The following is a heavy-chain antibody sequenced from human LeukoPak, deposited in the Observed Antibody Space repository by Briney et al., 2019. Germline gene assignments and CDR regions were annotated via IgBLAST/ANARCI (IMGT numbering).Heavy chain of an antibody. CDR1: GGSISSYY. CDR3: ARTSIFGVVTDGYYFDY. J-gene: IGHJ4*02. CDR2: IYYSGST. V-gene: IGHV4-59*01. Sequence: SETLSLTCTVSGGSISSYYWSWIRQPPGKGLEWIGYIYYSGSTNYNPSLTSRVTISVDTSKNQFSLKLSSVTAADTAVYYCARTSIFGVVTDGYYFDYWGQGTLVTVSA. D-gene: IGHD3-3*01.